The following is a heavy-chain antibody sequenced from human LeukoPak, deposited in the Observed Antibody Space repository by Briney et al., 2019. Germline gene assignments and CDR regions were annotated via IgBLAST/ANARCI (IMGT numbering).Heavy chain of an antibody. CDR1: GFTFSSYW. CDR3: AKDSPYCSGGSCYERFDY. J-gene: IGHJ4*02. D-gene: IGHD2-15*01. CDR2: INSDGSTT. V-gene: IGHV3-74*01. Sequence: GGSLRLSCAASGFTFSSYWMHWVRQAPGKGLVWVSRINSDGSTTNYADSVKGRFTISRDNAKNTVYLQMNSLRAEDTAVYYCAKDSPYCSGGSCYERFDYWGQGTLVTVSS.